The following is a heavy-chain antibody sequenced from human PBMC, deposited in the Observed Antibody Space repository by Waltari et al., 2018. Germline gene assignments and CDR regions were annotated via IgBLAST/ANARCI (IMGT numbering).Heavy chain of an antibody. CDR3: LRDSSGSHFDY. Sequence: LVQSGAEVKKPGASVKVSCKASGYTFTGYAILWVRQAPGQGLEWMGRINPKNGDTHYAQKFQGRAAMTTDTSTNTAFMELHSLRSDDTAVYYCLRDSSGSHFDYWGQGTLVTVSS. J-gene: IGHJ4*02. D-gene: IGHD3-22*01. CDR1: GYTFTGYA. CDR2: INPKNGDT. V-gene: IGHV1-2*06.